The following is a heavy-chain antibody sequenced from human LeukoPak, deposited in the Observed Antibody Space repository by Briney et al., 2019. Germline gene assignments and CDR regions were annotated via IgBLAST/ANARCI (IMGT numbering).Heavy chain of an antibody. CDR1: GFAFSPSA. CDR2: ISYDGSDT. J-gene: IGHJ4*02. D-gene: IGHD3-10*01. CDR3: AKGDGDFDY. V-gene: IGHV3-30*04. Sequence: GGSLRLSCAASGFAFSPSAMHWVRQAPGKGLEWVAVISYDGSDTNFAESVKGRFTISRDNSKNTLYLQMNSLRAEDTAVYYCAKGDGDFDYWGQGTLVTVSS.